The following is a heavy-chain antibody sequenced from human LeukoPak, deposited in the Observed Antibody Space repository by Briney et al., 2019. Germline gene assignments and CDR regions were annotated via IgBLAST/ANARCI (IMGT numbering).Heavy chain of an antibody. CDR3: ARVEEGYGSGRRENYYYYYMDV. J-gene: IGHJ6*03. Sequence: ASVKVSCKASGYTFTSYDINWVRQATGQGLEWMGWMNPNSGNTGYAQKFQGRVTMTRNTSISTAYMELSSLRSEGTAVYYCARVEEGYGSGRRENYYYYYMDVWGKGTTVTISS. V-gene: IGHV1-8*01. CDR1: GYTFTSYD. CDR2: MNPNSGNT. D-gene: IGHD3-10*01.